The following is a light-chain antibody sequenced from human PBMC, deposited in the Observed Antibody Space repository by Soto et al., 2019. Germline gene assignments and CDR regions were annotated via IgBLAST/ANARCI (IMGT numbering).Light chain of an antibody. CDR2: DAS. Sequence: EIVLTQSPATLSLSPGERATLSCRASQSVNNYLAWYQQKPGQAPRLLIYDASSRATGIPARFSGSGSGTDFTITISRLEHEDFEVYYCQQRSFWPVTFGQGTKVEIK. J-gene: IGKJ1*01. V-gene: IGKV3-11*01. CDR3: QQRSFWPVT. CDR1: QSVNNY.